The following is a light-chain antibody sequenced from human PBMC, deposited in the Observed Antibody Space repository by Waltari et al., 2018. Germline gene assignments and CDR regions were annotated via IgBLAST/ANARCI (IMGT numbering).Light chain of an antibody. V-gene: IGKV2-28*01. Sequence: DIVMTQSPLSLPVTPGEPASISCSSSQSLLHSNGYNYLDWYLQQPGQSPQLLIYLGSNRASGVPDRFSGSGSGTDFTLKISRVEAEDVGVYYCMQALQTPFTFGQGTKLEIK. CDR1: QSLLHSNGYNY. CDR2: LGS. CDR3: MQALQTPFT. J-gene: IGKJ2*01.